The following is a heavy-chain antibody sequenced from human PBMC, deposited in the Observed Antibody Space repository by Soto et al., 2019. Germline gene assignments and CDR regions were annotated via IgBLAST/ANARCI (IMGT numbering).Heavy chain of an antibody. CDR3: ARPFPDNTYYYYGMDV. CDR1: GFTFSSYA. V-gene: IGHV3-23*01. J-gene: IGHJ6*02. Sequence: SGGSLRLSCAASGFTFSSYAMSWVRQAPGKGLEWVSTISRSGDTTYYADSVKGRFTVSRDNSKNALYLQLNSLRAEDTAVYYCARPFPDNTYYYYGMDVWGQGTTVTVSS. D-gene: IGHD1-1*01. CDR2: ISRSGDTT.